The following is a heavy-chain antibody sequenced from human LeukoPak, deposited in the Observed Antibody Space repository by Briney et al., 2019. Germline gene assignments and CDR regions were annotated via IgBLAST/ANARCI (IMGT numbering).Heavy chain of an antibody. Sequence: SETLSLTCTVSGGSISSGGYYWSWIRQHPGKGLEWIGYIYYSGSTYYNLSLKSRVTISVDTSKNQFSLKLSSVTAADTAVYYCARAPSVPAARWFDPWGQGTLVTVSS. CDR3: ARAPSVPAARWFDP. D-gene: IGHD2-2*01. CDR1: GGSISSGGYY. J-gene: IGHJ5*02. CDR2: IYYSGST. V-gene: IGHV4-31*03.